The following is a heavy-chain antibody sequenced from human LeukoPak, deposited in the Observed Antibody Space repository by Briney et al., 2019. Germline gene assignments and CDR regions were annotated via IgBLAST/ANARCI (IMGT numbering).Heavy chain of an antibody. Sequence: GGSLRLSCAASGFTFSTYEMNWVRQAPGKGLEWVSYISSSGGTIYYADSVKGRFTISRDNAKNSLYLQMNSLRAEDTAVSYCARDVSNISGWSVGFDYWGQGTLVTVSS. J-gene: IGHJ4*02. CDR2: ISSSGGTI. V-gene: IGHV3-48*03. CDR3: ARDVSNISGWSVGFDY. CDR1: GFTFSTYE. D-gene: IGHD6-19*01.